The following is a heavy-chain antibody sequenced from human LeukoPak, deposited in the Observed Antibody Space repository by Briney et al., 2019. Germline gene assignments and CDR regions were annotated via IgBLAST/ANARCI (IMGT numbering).Heavy chain of an antibody. J-gene: IGHJ4*02. CDR3: AREPSGWYVDY. CDR1: GFTFSDRS. D-gene: IGHD6-19*01. CDR2: ISGSSNYI. Sequence: GGSLRLSCATSGFTFSDRSINWVRQAPGKGLEWVAYISGSSNYINYADSAKGRFTISRDNAKTSVYLQMNSLRAEDTAVYYCAREPSGWYVDYWGQGTLVTVSS. V-gene: IGHV3-21*01.